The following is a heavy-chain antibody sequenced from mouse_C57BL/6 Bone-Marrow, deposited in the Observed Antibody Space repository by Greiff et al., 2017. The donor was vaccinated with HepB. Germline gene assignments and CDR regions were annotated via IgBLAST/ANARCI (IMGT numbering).Heavy chain of an antibody. J-gene: IGHJ2*01. Sequence: EVQRVASGGGLVKPGGSLKLSCAASGFTFSSYAMSWVRQTPEKRLEWVATISDGGSYTYYPDNVKGRFTISRDNAKNNLYLQMSHLKSEDTALYYCAKDRPYNKGYFDCWGQGTTLTISS. CDR2: ISDGGSYT. CDR1: GFTFSSYA. D-gene: IGHD1-3*01. V-gene: IGHV5-4*01. CDR3: AKDRPYNKGYFDC.